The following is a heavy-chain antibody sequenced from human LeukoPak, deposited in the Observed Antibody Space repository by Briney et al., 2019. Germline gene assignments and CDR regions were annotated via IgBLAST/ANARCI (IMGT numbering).Heavy chain of an antibody. V-gene: IGHV3-23*01. J-gene: IGHJ4*02. Sequence: GGSLRLSCAASGFTFSSYAMSWVRQAPGKGLEWVSAISGSGGSTYYADSVKGRFTISRHNSKNTLYLQMNSLRAEDTAVYYCANDYYDSSGYPYYFDYWGQGTLVTVSS. CDR1: GFTFSSYA. CDR2: ISGSGGST. CDR3: ANDYYDSSGYPYYFDY. D-gene: IGHD3-22*01.